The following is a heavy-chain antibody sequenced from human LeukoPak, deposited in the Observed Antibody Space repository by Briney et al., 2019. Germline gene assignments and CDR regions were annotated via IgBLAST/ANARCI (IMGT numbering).Heavy chain of an antibody. D-gene: IGHD2-2*01. CDR2: IIPIFGTA. CDR1: GGTFSSYA. J-gene: IGHJ5*02. CDR3: AREYQLLLGRFDP. Sequence: SVKFSCKASGGTFSSYAISWVRQAPGQGLEWMGGIIPIFGTANYAQKFQGRVTITADESTSTAYMELSSLRSEDTAVYYCAREYQLLLGRFDPWGQGTLVTVSS. V-gene: IGHV1-69*01.